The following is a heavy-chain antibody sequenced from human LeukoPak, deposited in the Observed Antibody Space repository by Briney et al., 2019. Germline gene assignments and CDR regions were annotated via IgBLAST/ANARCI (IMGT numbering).Heavy chain of an antibody. V-gene: IGHV3-23*01. CDR1: GFTFSSYA. D-gene: IGHD5-12*01. CDR2: ISGSGGST. CDR3: AKSVWWLPVAAVDY. J-gene: IGHJ4*02. Sequence: GGSLRLSCAASGFTFSSYAMSWVRQAPGKGLEWVSAISGSGGSTYYADSVKGRFTISRDNSKNTLYLQTNSLRAEDTAVYYCAKSVWWLPVAAVDYWGQGTLVTVSS.